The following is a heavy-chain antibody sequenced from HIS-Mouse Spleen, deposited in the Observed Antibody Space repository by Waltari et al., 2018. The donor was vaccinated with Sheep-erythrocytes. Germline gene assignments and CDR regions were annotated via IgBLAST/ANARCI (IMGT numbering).Heavy chain of an antibody. CDR1: GFTFSNAW. CDR3: TTETGRNWA. V-gene: IGHV3-15*01. D-gene: IGHD7-27*01. J-gene: IGHJ5*02. Sequence: EVQLVESGGGLVKPGGSLRLSCAASGFTFSNAWMNWVRQAPGKGLEWVGGIKSKMDGGKTDYASPVKGRFTISRDDSKNTLYLQMNSLKTEDTAVYYCTTETGRNWAWGQGTLVTVSS. CDR2: IKSKMDGGKT.